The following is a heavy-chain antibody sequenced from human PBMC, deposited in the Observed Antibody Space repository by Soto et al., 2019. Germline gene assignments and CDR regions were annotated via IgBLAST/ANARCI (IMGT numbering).Heavy chain of an antibody. CDR3: ALCAKELGSFGY. V-gene: IGHV2-5*01. D-gene: IGHD1-26*01. Sequence: QITLKESGPTLVKPTQTLTLTCTFSGFSLSTSGVGVGWIRQPPGKALEWLALIYWNDDKRYSPSLKSRLTINKHPSKIQVVLTITNMVPADTTTYYCALCAKELGSFGYWGQGTLVTLFS. J-gene: IGHJ4*02. CDR1: GFSLSTSGVG. CDR2: IYWNDDK.